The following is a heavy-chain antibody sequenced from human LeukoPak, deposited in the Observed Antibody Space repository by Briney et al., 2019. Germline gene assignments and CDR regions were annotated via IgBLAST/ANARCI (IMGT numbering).Heavy chain of an antibody. V-gene: IGHV1-2*02. CDR1: GYTFTNYY. J-gene: IGHJ4*02. D-gene: IGHD4/OR15-4a*01. CDR2: INPKSGGT. CDR3: VPSANYYYFDY. Sequence: ASVKVSCKASGYTFTNYYMHWVRQGPGLGFEWMGWINPKSGGTSYPQKFQGRLTMTRDASISTAYMELSRLGSDDTAVYYCVPSANYYYFDYWGQGTLVTVSS.